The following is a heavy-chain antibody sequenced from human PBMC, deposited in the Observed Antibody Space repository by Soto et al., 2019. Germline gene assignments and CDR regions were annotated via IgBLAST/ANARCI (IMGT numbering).Heavy chain of an antibody. CDR2: INHSGST. J-gene: IGHJ6*02. CDR1: GGSFSGYY. CDR3: ARGQIAARQQYYYYYGMDV. V-gene: IGHV4-34*01. Sequence: PSETLSLTCAVYGGSFSGYYWRWIRQPPGKGLEWIGEINHSGSTNYNPSLKSRLTISVDTSKNQFSLKLSSVTAADTAGYYCARGQIAARQQYYYYYGMDVWGQGTTVTVSS. D-gene: IGHD6-6*01.